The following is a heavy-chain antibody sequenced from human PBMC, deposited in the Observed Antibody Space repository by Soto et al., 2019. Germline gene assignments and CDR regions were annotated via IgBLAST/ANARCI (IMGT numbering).Heavy chain of an antibody. CDR2: IKQDGSLK. CDR3: ASGDWIDPDFDY. V-gene: IGHV3-7*02. CDR1: GFTFSNYW. D-gene: IGHD1-1*01. Sequence: EVQLVESGGGLVQPGGSLRLSCVGSGFTFSNYWMSWVRQPPGKGLEWVANIKQDGSLKQYVDSVKGRFTISRDNAKSALYLRMHSLGVADTAVYYCASGDWIDPDFDYWGQGILVTISS. J-gene: IGHJ4*02.